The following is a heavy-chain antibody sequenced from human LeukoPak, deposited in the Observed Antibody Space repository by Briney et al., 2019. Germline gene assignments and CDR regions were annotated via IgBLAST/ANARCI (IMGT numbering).Heavy chain of an antibody. CDR3: ARENSDYGGKKALDY. Sequence: PSETLSLTCTVSGGAISSYSWSWIRQPAGKGLEWVGRIYTSGSTDYNPSLKSRVTMSLDTSANHSSLKLSSVSAAYTAVYYCARENSDYGGKKALDYWREETLVSVFS. CDR2: IYTSGST. D-gene: IGHD4-23*01. CDR1: GGAISSYS. J-gene: IGHJ4*02. V-gene: IGHV4-4*07.